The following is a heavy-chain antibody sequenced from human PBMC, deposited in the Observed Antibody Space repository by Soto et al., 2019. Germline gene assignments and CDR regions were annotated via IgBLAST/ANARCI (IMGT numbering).Heavy chain of an antibody. CDR2: ISHDGSRN. CDR1: GFPFSAYG. J-gene: IGHJ4*02. Sequence: QVQLVKSGGGVVQPGKSLKLSCAASGFPFSAYGMHWVRQAPGKGLEWLAVISHDGSRNYDADSVKGRFTISRDNSKNTLYLQLNGLRPDDTAVYYCAKGWEKLDSWGQGALVTVSS. CDR3: AKGWEKLDS. V-gene: IGHV3-30*18. D-gene: IGHD1-26*01.